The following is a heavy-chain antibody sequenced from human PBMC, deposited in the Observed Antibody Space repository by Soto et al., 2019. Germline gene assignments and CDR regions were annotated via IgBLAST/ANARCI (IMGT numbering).Heavy chain of an antibody. J-gene: IGHJ5*02. CDR1: GFTFRSFT. CDR3: TRDASRDSSARGWFDP. V-gene: IGHV3-21*01. CDR2: ISSNSAYR. Sequence: GGSLRLSCAASGFTFRSFTMNWVRQAPGKGLEWVSTISSNSAYRYYTDALRGRFTISRDNAKNSLHLQMNSLRAEDTAVYYCTRDASRDSSARGWFDPWGPGTLVTVSS. D-gene: IGHD6-13*01.